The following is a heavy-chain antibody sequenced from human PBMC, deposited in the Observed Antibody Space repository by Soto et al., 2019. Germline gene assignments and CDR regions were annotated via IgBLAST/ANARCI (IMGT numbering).Heavy chain of an antibody. CDR2: MNPDSGDT. CDR1: GYSFTNYD. D-gene: IGHD3-10*01. CDR3: ARRGFGSNVNFDD. V-gene: IGHV1-8*01. J-gene: IGHJ4*02. Sequence: QVQLVQSGAEVKEPGASVRVSCKASGYSFTNYDINWVRQATGQGLEWMGWMNPDSGDTDYVHKFRGRVTMTRDTSISTTYMGLSRLGSEDTGVHYCARRGFGSNVNFDDWGQGTLVTVSS.